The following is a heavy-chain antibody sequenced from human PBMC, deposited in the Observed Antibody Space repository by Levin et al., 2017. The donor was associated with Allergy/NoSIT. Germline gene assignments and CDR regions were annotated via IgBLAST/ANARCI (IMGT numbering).Heavy chain of an antibody. D-gene: IGHD2-2*01. V-gene: IGHV4-59*01. CDR3: ARDAVPAAIEASYYMDV. CDR2: IYYSGST. Sequence: SETLSLTCTVSGGSISSYYWSWIRQPPGKGLEWIGYIYYSGSTNYNPSLKSRVTISVDTSKNQFSLKLSSVTAADTAVYYCARDAVPAAIEASYYMDVWGKGTTVTVSS. CDR1: GGSISSYY. J-gene: IGHJ6*03.